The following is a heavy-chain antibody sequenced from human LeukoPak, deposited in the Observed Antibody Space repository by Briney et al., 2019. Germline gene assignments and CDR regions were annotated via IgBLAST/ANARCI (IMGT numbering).Heavy chain of an antibody. J-gene: IGHJ4*02. D-gene: IGHD3-22*01. CDR1: GFTFSNYW. CDR2: INTDGSST. Sequence: GGSLRLSCAASGFTFSNYWMHWVRQAPGKGLVWVSRINTDGSSTTYANSVKGRFTISRDNAKNTLYLQMNSLRAEDTAVYYCATDFYSDSSGYFDFWGQGTLVTVFS. V-gene: IGHV3-74*03. CDR3: ATDFYSDSSGYFDF.